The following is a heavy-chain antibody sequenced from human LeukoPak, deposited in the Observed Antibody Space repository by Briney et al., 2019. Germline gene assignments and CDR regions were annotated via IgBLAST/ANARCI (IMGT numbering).Heavy chain of an antibody. Sequence: ASVKVSCKASGYTFTNYGINWVRQAPAQGLEWMGLISAYNGNTNYTQNLQGRVTMTTDTSTSTASMELRSLRSDDSAVYYCARSIRPSGSDYPKPNHGMDVWGQGTTVTVSS. CDR1: GYTFTNYG. CDR2: ISAYNGNT. J-gene: IGHJ6*02. CDR3: ARSIRPSGSDYPKPNHGMDV. D-gene: IGHD3-10*01. V-gene: IGHV1-18*01.